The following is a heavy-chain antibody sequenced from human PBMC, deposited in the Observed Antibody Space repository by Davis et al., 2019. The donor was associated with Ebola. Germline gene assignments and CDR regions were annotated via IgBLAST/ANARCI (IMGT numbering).Heavy chain of an antibody. J-gene: IGHJ5*02. CDR1: GFTVSSNY. CDR3: AKLQYYDFWSGYWDYNWFDP. Sequence: GESLKISCAASGFTVSSNYMSWVRQAPGKGLEWVSAISGSGGSTYYADSVKGRFTISRDNSKNTLYLQMNSLRAEDTAVYYCAKLQYYDFWSGYWDYNWFDPWGQGTLVTVSS. D-gene: IGHD3-3*01. V-gene: IGHV3-23*01. CDR2: ISGSGGST.